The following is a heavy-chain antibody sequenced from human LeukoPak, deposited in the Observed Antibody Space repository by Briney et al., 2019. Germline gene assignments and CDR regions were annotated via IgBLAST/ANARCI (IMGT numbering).Heavy chain of an antibody. CDR2: ISNDGRVK. J-gene: IGHJ5*02. Sequence: RLSCAXSGFTXSSYSMHWVRQPPGKGLEGVAVISNDGRVKYYADSAKGRFTISRDNSKSTLCLQMDSLRAEDTALYYCARALFPVVPTAYNWFDPWGQGTLVTVSS. V-gene: IGHV3-30*04. D-gene: IGHD2-2*01. CDR1: GFTXSSYS. CDR3: ARALFPVVPTAYNWFDP.